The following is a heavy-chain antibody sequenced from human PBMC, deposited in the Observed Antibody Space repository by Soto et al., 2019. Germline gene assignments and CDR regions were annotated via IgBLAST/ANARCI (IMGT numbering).Heavy chain of an antibody. CDR2: IYHSGST. Sequence: SETLSLTCAVSGGSIGRSNWWSWVRQPPGKGLEWIGEIYHSGSTNYNPSLKSRVTISVDKSKNQFSLKLSSVTAADTAVYYCARFNSGSYYEAFDIWGQGTMVT. D-gene: IGHD1-26*01. CDR3: ARFNSGSYYEAFDI. V-gene: IGHV4-4*02. CDR1: GGSIGRSNW. J-gene: IGHJ3*02.